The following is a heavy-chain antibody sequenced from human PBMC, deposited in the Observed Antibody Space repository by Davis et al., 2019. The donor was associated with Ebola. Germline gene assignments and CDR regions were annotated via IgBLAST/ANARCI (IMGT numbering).Heavy chain of an antibody. CDR1: GGSISSGGYY. D-gene: IGHD6-19*01. CDR3: ARHPRGWYQSWFDP. Sequence: MPSETLSLTCTVSGGSISSGGYYWSWIRQHPGKGLEWIGYIYYSGSTYDNPSLKSRVTISVDTSKNQFSLKLRSVTAADTAVYYCARHPRGWYQSWFDPWGQGTLVTVSS. CDR2: IYYSGST. J-gene: IGHJ5*02. V-gene: IGHV4-30-4*08.